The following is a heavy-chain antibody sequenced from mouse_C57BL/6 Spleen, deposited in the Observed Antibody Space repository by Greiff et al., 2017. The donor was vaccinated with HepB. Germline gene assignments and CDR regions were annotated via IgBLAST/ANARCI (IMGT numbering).Heavy chain of an antibody. Sequence: EVKVEESGGGLVQPGGSMKLSCVASGFTFSNYWMNWVRQSPEKGLEWVAQIRLKSDNYATHYAESVKGRFTISRDDSKSSVYLQMNNLRAEDTGIYYCTYGNYVGYWGQGTTLTVSS. D-gene: IGHD2-1*01. CDR1: GFTFSNYW. CDR3: TYGNYVGY. J-gene: IGHJ2*01. CDR2: IRLKSDNYAT. V-gene: IGHV6-3*01.